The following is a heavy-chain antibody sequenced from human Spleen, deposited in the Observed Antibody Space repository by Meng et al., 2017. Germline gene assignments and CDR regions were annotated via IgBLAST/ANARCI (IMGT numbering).Heavy chain of an antibody. Sequence: GESLKISCKGSGYSFTNYWIGWVRQMPGKGLEWMGIIYPDDSDTRYSPSFQGQVTISADKSISTAYLQWSSLKASDTAMYYCARIVATAGTPFDYWGQGTLVTVSS. CDR2: IYPDDSDT. V-gene: IGHV5-51*01. J-gene: IGHJ4*02. CDR1: GYSFTNYW. D-gene: IGHD6-13*01. CDR3: ARIVATAGTPFDY.